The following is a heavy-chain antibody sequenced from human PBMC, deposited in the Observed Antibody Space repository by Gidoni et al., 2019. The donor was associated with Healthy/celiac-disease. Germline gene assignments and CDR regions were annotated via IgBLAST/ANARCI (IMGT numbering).Heavy chain of an antibody. V-gene: IGHV4-34*01. Sequence: QVQLQQWGAGLLKPSETLSLTCAVHGGAVSGYYWSWSRQPPGKGLEWSGQINHSGSTNYNPSLKSRVTISVDPSKNQFSLKLSSVTAADTAVYYCASAVRYCSSTSCYPPSYYYGMDVWGQGTTVTVSS. D-gene: IGHD2-2*01. J-gene: IGHJ6*02. CDR2: INHSGST. CDR1: GGAVSGYY. CDR3: ASAVRYCSSTSCYPPSYYYGMDV.